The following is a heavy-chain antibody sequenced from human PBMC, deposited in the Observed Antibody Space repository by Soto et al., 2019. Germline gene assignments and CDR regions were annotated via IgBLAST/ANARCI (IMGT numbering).Heavy chain of an antibody. CDR2: IIPIFGIA. D-gene: IGHD6-6*01. Sequence: ASVKVSCKASGGTFSSYAISWVRQPPGQGLEWMGGIIPIFGIANYAQKFQGRVMITADKSTSTAYMEMSSLRSEDTAVYYCARDPAAEYSSSSDYYYYMDVWGKGTTVTVSS. CDR1: GGTFSSYA. CDR3: ARDPAAEYSSSSDYYYYMDV. J-gene: IGHJ6*03. V-gene: IGHV1-69*10.